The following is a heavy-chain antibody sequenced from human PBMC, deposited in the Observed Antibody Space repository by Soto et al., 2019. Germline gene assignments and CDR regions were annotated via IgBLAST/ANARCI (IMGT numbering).Heavy chain of an antibody. CDR3: SKGPRASSWNNWFDP. Sequence: GGSLRLSCAASGCTFSSYAVSWVRQAPGKGLEWVSVISGSGGSTFYADSVTGRFTISRDNSKNTLFLQMNDLRAEDTAVYYCSKGPRASSWNNWFDPWGQGTLVTVSS. J-gene: IGHJ5*02. CDR2: ISGSGGST. CDR1: GCTFSSYA. V-gene: IGHV3-23*01. D-gene: IGHD6-13*01.